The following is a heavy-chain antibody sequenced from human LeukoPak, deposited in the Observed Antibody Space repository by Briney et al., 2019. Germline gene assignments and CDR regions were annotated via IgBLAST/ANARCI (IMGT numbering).Heavy chain of an antibody. CDR3: ARDEGGWFDP. V-gene: IGHV3-74*01. CDR2: INTDGSST. CDR1: GFTFSSYW. J-gene: IGHJ5*02. Sequence: GGSLRLSCAASGFTFSSYWMHWVRQAQGKGLVRVSRINTDGSSTSYADSVKGRFTISRDNAKNTLYLQMNSLRAEDTAVYYCARDEGGWFDPWGQGTLVTVSS. D-gene: IGHD3-16*01.